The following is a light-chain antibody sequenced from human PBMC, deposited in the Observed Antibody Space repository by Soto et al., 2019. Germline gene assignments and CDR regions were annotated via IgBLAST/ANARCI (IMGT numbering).Light chain of an antibody. V-gene: IGLV1-51*01. CDR2: DDN. CDR3: GSWDSSLSAYV. CDR1: ISNIGGNS. J-gene: IGLJ1*01. Sequence: SVRTQPPSVSASPGRRVTISCSGSISNIGGNSVSWYQQLPGTAPKLLIYDDNKRPSGIPDRFSGSKSGTSATLGITGFQTGDEADYYCGSWDSSLSAYVFGTGTKVTVL.